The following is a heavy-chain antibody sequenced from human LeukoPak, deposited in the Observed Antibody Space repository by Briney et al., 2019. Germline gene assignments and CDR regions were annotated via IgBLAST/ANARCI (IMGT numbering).Heavy chain of an antibody. V-gene: IGHV4-59*08. J-gene: IGHJ6*03. CDR3: AVGATHYYMDV. CDR1: GGSISSYY. D-gene: IGHD3-16*01. Sequence: SETPSLTCTVSGGSISSYYWSWIRQPPGKGLEWIGYIYYSGSTNYNPSLKSRVTISLDTSKNQFSLKLSSVTAADTAVYYCAVGATHYYMDVWGKGTTVTVSS. CDR2: IYYSGST.